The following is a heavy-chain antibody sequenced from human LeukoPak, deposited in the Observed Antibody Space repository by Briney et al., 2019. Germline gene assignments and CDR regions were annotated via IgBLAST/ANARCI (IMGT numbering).Heavy chain of an antibody. D-gene: IGHD3-22*01. V-gene: IGHV4-59*01. CDR2: IYYSGST. CDR1: GGSISSYY. J-gene: IGHJ4*02. CDR3: VTLGRDSSGYDFDY. Sequence: SETLSLTCTVSGGSISSYYWSWIRQPPGKGLEWIGYIYYSGSTNYNPSLKSRVTISVDTSKNQFSLKLSSVTAADTAVYYCVTLGRDSSGYDFDYWGQGTLVTVSS.